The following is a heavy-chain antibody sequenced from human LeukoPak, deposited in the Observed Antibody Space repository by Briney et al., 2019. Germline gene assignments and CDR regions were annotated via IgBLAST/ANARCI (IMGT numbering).Heavy chain of an antibody. Sequence: PGGSLRLSCAASGFTFSSYGMHWVRQAPGKGLEWVAVIWYDGSNKYYADSVKGRFTISRDNSKNTLYLQMNSLGAEDTAVYYCAKDEQDNSGSYLLSLYYFDYWGQGTLVTVSS. V-gene: IGHV3-33*06. CDR2: IWYDGSNK. CDR1: GFTFSSYG. CDR3: AKDEQDNSGSYLLSLYYFDY. J-gene: IGHJ4*02. D-gene: IGHD3-10*01.